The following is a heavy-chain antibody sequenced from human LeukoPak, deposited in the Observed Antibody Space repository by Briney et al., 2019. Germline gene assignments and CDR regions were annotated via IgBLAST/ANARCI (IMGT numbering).Heavy chain of an antibody. Sequence: AGSLRLSCAASGFTVSSNYMSCVRQAPAKGLEWVSVIYSGGSTYYADSVKGRFTISRDNSKNTLYLQMNSLRAEDTAVYYCARATMVRNVAIDYWGQGTLVTVSS. V-gene: IGHV3-53*01. CDR2: IYSGGST. CDR1: GFTVSSNY. J-gene: IGHJ4*02. D-gene: IGHD3-10*01. CDR3: ARATMVRNVAIDY.